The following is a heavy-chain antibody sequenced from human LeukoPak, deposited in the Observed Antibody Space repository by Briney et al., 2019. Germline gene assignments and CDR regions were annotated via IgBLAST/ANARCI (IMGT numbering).Heavy chain of an antibody. V-gene: IGHV4-4*02. D-gene: IGHD1-26*01. CDR3: SRGSGAFSPFGY. CDR1: GGSISSTNR. Sequence: SETLSLTCGVPGGSISSTNRWSWVRQPPGQGLEWIGEISLSGLTNYNPSLKSRVTMSLDKSKNHLSLNLTSVTAADTAVYYCSRGSGAFSPFGYWGQGNLFTVSS. CDR2: ISLSGLT. J-gene: IGHJ4*01.